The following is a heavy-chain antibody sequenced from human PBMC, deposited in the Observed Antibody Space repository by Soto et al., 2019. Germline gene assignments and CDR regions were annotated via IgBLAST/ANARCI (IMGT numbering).Heavy chain of an antibody. CDR2: VIPIFGTA. J-gene: IGHJ6*02. Sequence: SVKVSCKASGGTFSSYAISWVRQAPGQGLEWMGGVIPIFGTANYAQKFQGRVTITADESTSTAYMELSSLRSEDTAVYYCARDGNPEYYYDSSGYVGYYGMDVWGQGTTVTVSS. D-gene: IGHD3-22*01. CDR1: GGTFSSYA. V-gene: IGHV1-69*13. CDR3: ARDGNPEYYYDSSGYVGYYGMDV.